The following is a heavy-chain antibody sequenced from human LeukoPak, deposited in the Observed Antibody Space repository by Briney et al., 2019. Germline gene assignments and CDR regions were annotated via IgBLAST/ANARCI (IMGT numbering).Heavy chain of an antibody. D-gene: IGHD4-17*01. J-gene: IGHJ4*02. CDR1: GGSFSGYY. Sequence: SETLSLTCAVYGGSFSGYYWSWIRQPPGKGLEWIGEINHSGSTNYNPSLKSRVTISVDTSKNQFSLKLSSVTAADTAVYYCARGGYGDYYFDYWGQGTLVTASS. CDR3: ARGGYGDYYFDY. CDR2: INHSGST. V-gene: IGHV4-34*01.